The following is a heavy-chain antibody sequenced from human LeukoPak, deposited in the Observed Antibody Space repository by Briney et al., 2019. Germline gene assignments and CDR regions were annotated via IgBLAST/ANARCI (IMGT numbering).Heavy chain of an antibody. CDR2: ISGSGDST. D-gene: IGHD3-10*01. CDR3: AKGSAPMDRGKIDY. V-gene: IGHV3-23*01. J-gene: IGHJ4*02. Sequence: GGSLRLSCADSGFSFSSSAMCWVPEAPGKGLEWVSAISGSGDSTYYAGSGEGRFTISRDDSKNTLYLQMNRLRAEDTGVYYWAKGSAPMDRGKIDYWGQGTLVTVSS. CDR1: GFSFSSSA.